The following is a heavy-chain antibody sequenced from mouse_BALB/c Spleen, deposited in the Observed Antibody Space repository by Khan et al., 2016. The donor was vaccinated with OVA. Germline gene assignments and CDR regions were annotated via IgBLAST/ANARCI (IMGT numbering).Heavy chain of an antibody. Sequence: EVQLQESGPGLVKPSQSLSLTCTVTGYSITSDYVWNWIRQFPGNKLEWMGYISYSGSTSYPPSLKSRFSITRDTSKNQFFLQLNSMTTEDTAKYYCTRGRANWGQGTLVTVSA. J-gene: IGHJ3*01. CDR1: GYSITSDYV. D-gene: IGHD3-3*01. V-gene: IGHV3-2*02. CDR3: TRGRAN. CDR2: ISYSGST.